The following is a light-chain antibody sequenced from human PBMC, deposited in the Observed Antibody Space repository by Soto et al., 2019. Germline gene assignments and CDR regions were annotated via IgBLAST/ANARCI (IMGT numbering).Light chain of an antibody. CDR2: DVS. CDR1: SSDVGGYNY. CDR3: GSYTTSNTRQIV. Sequence: LTQPASVSGSPGQSITISCTGTSSDVGGYNYVSWYQQHPGKAPKFMIYDVSNRPSGVSNRFSGSKSGNTASLTISGLQAEDEADYYCGSYTTSNTRQIVFGTGTKVTVL. V-gene: IGLV2-14*01. J-gene: IGLJ1*01.